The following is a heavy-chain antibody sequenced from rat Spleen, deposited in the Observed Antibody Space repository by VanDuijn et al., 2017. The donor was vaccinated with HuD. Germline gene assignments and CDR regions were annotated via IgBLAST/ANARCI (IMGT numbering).Heavy chain of an antibody. Sequence: QVQLKESGPGLVQPSQTLSLTCTVSGFSLTSNGVSWVRQPPGKGLEWIAAISSGGSTYYNSALKSRLSISRDTSKNQVFLKMNSLQSDDTGTYYCTRDTMEGWFAYWGQGTLVTVSS. CDR1: GFSLTSNG. V-gene: IGHV2S12*01. J-gene: IGHJ3*01. D-gene: IGHD1-7*01. CDR2: ISSGGST. CDR3: TRDTMEGWFAY.